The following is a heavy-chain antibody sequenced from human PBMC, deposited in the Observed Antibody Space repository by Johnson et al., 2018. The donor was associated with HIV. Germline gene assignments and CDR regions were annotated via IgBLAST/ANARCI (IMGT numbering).Heavy chain of an antibody. Sequence: QVQLVESVGGVVQPGRSLRLSCAVSGIIFSHYGMHWVRQGPGKGLEWVAFIRNEGNNQYTADSVQGRFTIYRANSKNTLYLQMNSLRPEETAVYFWAKEDCSAIVCSDDGFHLWGQGTMVTLSS. CDR2: IRNEGNNQ. V-gene: IGHV3-30*02. CDR1: GIIFSHYG. CDR3: AKEDCSAIVCSDDGFHL. D-gene: IGHD2-15*01. J-gene: IGHJ3*01.